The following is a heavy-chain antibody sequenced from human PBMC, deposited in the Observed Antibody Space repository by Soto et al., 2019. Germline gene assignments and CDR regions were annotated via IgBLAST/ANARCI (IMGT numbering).Heavy chain of an antibody. Sequence: GGSLRLSCAASGFTFSSYSMNWVRQAPGKGLEWVSYISSSSTIYYADSVKGRFTISRDNAKNSLYLQMNSLRDEDTAVYYCARDFTYYDFWSGYSVFYGMDVWGQGTTVTVSS. V-gene: IGHV3-48*02. CDR1: GFTFSSYS. CDR2: ISSSSTI. D-gene: IGHD3-3*01. CDR3: ARDFTYYDFWSGYSVFYGMDV. J-gene: IGHJ6*02.